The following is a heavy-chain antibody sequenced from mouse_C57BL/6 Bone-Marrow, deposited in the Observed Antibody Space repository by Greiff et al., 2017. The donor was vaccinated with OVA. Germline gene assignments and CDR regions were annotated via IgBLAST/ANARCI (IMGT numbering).Heavy chain of an antibody. Sequence: EVQLVESGGDLVKPGGSLKLSCAASGFTFSSYGMSWVRQTPDKRLEWVATISSGGSYTYYPDSVKGRFTISRDNAKNTLYLQMSSLTSEETAMYYCARNWVYAMDYWGQGPSVTVSS. D-gene: IGHD4-1*01. CDR1: GFTFSSYG. CDR2: ISSGGSYT. CDR3: ARNWVYAMDY. V-gene: IGHV5-6*01. J-gene: IGHJ4*01.